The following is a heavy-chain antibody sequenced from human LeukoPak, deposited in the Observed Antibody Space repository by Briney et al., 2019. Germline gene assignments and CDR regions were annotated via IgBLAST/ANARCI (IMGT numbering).Heavy chain of an antibody. D-gene: IGHD3-10*01. CDR2: ISGSGDST. CDR1: GYTFSSYV. V-gene: IGHV3-23*01. J-gene: IGHJ4*02. Sequence: GGSLRLSCAASGYTFSSYVMSWVRQAPGKGLEWVSVISGSGDSTYYADSVKGRFTVSRDNSKNTLYLQMNSLRAEDTAVYYCAKRSGSYYWGFDYWGQGTLVTVSS. CDR3: AKRSGSYYWGFDY.